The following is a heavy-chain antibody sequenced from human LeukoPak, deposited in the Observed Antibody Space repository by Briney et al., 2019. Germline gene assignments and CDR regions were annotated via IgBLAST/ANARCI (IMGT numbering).Heavy chain of an antibody. D-gene: IGHD1-26*01. CDR3: AVSGRYGHFDH. CDR2: IYYTGTT. J-gene: IGHJ4*02. CDR1: GGSISSSSYY. V-gene: IGHV4-39*07. Sequence: SETLSLTCTVSGGSISSSSYYWGWIRQPPGQGLEWIGSIYYTGTTYYNLSLKSRVTISIDTTKNQFSLNLSSVTAADTAVYYCAVSGRYGHFDHWGQGTLVTVSS.